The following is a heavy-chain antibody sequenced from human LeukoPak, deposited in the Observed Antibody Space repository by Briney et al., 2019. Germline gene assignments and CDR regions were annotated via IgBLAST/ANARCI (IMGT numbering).Heavy chain of an antibody. CDR3: ARAYSYGLYFDY. CDR2: IFYTGST. CDR1: GASMNNYS. V-gene: IGHV4-59*12. Sequence: KAAETLSLTCTVSGASMNNYSCNWMRQPPGKGLEWLGSIFYTGSTNYNPSLKSRVTISVDTSKNQFALKLSSVTAAGTAVYYYARAYSYGLYFDYWGQGTLVTVSS. J-gene: IGHJ4*02. D-gene: IGHD5-18*01.